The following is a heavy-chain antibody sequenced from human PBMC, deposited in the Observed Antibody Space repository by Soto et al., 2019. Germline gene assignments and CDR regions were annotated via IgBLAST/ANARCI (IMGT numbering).Heavy chain of an antibody. CDR3: ARSDGRY. Sequence: SVTLSVTCPVSCGSIISYYWSWIRQPPGKGLEWIGYIYYSGSTNYTPSLKSRVTISVDTSKNQFSLKLSSVTAADTAVYYCARSDGRYWGQGTLVTSPQ. V-gene: IGHV4-59*01. J-gene: IGHJ4*02. CDR2: IYYSGST. CDR1: CGSIISYY.